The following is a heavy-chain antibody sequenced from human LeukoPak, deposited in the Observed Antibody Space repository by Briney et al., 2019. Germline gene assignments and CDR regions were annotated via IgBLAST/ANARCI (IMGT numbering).Heavy chain of an antibody. V-gene: IGHV4-39*01. D-gene: IGHD3-10*01. CDR1: GGSISSSSYC. J-gene: IGHJ4*02. CDR2: IYYSGST. Sequence: SETLSLTCTVSGGSISSSSYCWGWIRQPPGKGLEWIGSIYYSGSTYYNPSLKSRVTISVDTSKNQFSLKLSSVTAADTAVYYCAMGSGSYYLIVVEDYWGQGTLVTVSS. CDR3: AMGSGSYYLIVVEDY.